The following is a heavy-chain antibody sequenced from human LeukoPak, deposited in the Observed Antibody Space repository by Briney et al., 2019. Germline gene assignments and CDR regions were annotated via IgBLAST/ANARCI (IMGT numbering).Heavy chain of an antibody. CDR1: GDSVYCNSAA. V-gene: IGHV6-1*01. CDR2: TYYRSKWYN. Sequence: SQTLSLTCAISGDSVYCNSAAWNWIRQSPSRGLEWLGRTYYRSKWYNDYAVSVKSRITINPDTSKNQFSLQLNSVTPEDTAVYYCARSGYSSGWYEEYFDYWGQGTLVTVSS. CDR3: ARSGYSSGWYEEYFDY. D-gene: IGHD6-19*01. J-gene: IGHJ4*02.